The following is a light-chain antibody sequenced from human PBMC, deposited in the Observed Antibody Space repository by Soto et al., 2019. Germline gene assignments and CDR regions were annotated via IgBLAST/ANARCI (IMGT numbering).Light chain of an antibody. V-gene: IGKV1-8*01. Sequence: AIGMTQSPSSLSASTGDRVTITCRASQGISSYLAWYQQKPGKAPKLLLYAASALQSGVPSRFSGSGSGTDFTLTISCLQSKDFATYYCQQYYSYPLTFGGGTKVEI. CDR2: AAS. J-gene: IGKJ4*01. CDR3: QQYYSYPLT. CDR1: QGISSY.